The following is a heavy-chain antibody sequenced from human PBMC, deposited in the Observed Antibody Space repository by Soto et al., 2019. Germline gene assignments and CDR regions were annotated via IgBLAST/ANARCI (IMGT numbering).Heavy chain of an antibody. V-gene: IGHV3-49*04. CDR1: GFTFGDYA. CDR3: TPDQRNY. CDR2: VRSKAYGGTT. D-gene: IGHD6-25*01. J-gene: IGHJ4*02. Sequence: SLRLSCTASGFTFGDYAMSWVRQAPGKGLEWVGFVRSKAYGGTTEYAASVKGRFNISRDDSKSIAYLQMNSLKTEDTAVYYCTPDQRNYWGQGTLVTVSS.